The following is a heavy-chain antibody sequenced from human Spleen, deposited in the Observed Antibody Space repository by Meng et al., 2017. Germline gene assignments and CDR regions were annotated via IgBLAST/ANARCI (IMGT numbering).Heavy chain of an antibody. J-gene: IGHJ4*02. Sequence: ASVKVSCKASGYTFTSYGISWVRQAPGQGPEWMGWINPNSGSTNYAQKFQGRVTMTRDTSINTAYMELSGLRSDDTAVYYCARRGYFDNWGQGTLVTVSS. CDR3: ARRGYFDN. D-gene: IGHD3-10*01. CDR1: GYTFTSYG. CDR2: INPNSGST. V-gene: IGHV1-2*02.